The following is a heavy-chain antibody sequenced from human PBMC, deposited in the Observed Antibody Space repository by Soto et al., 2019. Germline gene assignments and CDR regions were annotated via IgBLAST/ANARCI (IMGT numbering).Heavy chain of an antibody. D-gene: IGHD2-2*01. CDR2: IIPILGIA. CDR3: ARDRGIVVVPAAMGRADAFDI. CDR1: GGTFSSYT. V-gene: IGHV1-69*04. J-gene: IGHJ3*02. Sequence: SVKVSCKASGGTFSSYTISWVRQAPGQGLEWMGRIIPILGIANYAQKFQGRVTITADKSTSTAYMELSSLRSEDTAVYYCARDRGIVVVPAAMGRADAFDIWGQGTMVTVS.